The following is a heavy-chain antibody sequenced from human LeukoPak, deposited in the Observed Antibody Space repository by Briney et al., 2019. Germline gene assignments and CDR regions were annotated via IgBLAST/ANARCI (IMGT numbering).Heavy chain of an antibody. CDR2: IRYDGSNK. V-gene: IGHV3-30*02. Sequence: GGSLRLSCAASGFTFSSYGMHWVRQPPGKGMEWVALIRYDGSNKYYADSVKGRFTISRDNSKNTLYLQMNSLRAEDTAVYYCAKDDLAYCGGDCYDTHFDYWGQGTLVTVSS. CDR3: AKDDLAYCGGDCYDTHFDY. CDR1: GFTFSSYG. J-gene: IGHJ4*02. D-gene: IGHD2-21*02.